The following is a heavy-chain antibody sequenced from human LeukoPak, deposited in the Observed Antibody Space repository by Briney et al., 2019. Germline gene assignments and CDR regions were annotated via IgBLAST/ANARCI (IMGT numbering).Heavy chain of an antibody. CDR3: ARGYSSGWYTDY. D-gene: IGHD6-19*01. Sequence: GGSLRLSCAASGFTFRSYEMNWVCQAPGKGLEWISYISSSGSTINYADSVKGRFTISRDNAKNSLYLQMNSLRAEDTAVYYCARGYSSGWYTDYWGQGTLVTVSS. V-gene: IGHV3-48*03. CDR1: GFTFRSYE. CDR2: ISSSGSTI. J-gene: IGHJ4*02.